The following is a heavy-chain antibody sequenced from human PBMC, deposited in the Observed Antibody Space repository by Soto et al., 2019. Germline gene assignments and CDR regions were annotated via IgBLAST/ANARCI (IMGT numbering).Heavy chain of an antibody. CDR2: VYHSGRT. V-gene: IGHV4-38-2*02. D-gene: IGHD2-21*01. J-gene: IGHJ4*02. CDR1: GYSITTGYY. CDR3: ARDHRGGDFFDY. Sequence: PSETLSLTCAVSGYSITTGYYWGWVRRPPGKGLEWIGSVYHSGRTSYNPSLESRVTISVDTSKNQFSLKLSSVTAADTAVYYCARDHRGGDFFDYWGQGTLVTVSS.